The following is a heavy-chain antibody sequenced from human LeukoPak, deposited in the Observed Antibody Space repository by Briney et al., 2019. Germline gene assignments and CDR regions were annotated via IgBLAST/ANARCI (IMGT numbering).Heavy chain of an antibody. V-gene: IGHV1-46*01. Sequence: ASVKVSCKASGYTFTSYYMHWVRQAPGQGLEWMGIINPSGGSTSYAQKFQGRVTMTRNTSISTAYMELSSLRSEDTAVYYCARGFGGLAYAFDIWGQGTMVTVSS. D-gene: IGHD4-23*01. CDR2: INPSGGST. CDR3: ARGFGGLAYAFDI. CDR1: GYTFTSYY. J-gene: IGHJ3*02.